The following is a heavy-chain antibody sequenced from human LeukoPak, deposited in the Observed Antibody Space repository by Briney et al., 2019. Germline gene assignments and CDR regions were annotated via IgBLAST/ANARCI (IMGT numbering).Heavy chain of an antibody. CDR1: GFTFSSYA. CDR2: ISYDGSNK. Sequence: GGSLRLSCAASGFTFSSYAMHWVRQAPGKGLEWVAVISYDGSNKYYADSVKGRFTISRDNSKNTLYLQMNSLRAEDTAVYYCARLRGSPLGRAFDIWGQGTMVTVSS. D-gene: IGHD7-27*01. J-gene: IGHJ3*02. CDR3: ARLRGSPLGRAFDI. V-gene: IGHV3-30*04.